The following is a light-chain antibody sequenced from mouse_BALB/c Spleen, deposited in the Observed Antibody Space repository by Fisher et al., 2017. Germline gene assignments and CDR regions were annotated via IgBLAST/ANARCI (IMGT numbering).Light chain of an antibody. J-gene: IGKJ2*01. V-gene: IGKV4-59*01. CDR1: SSVSY. CDR2: DTS. Sequence: IVMTQTTAIMSASPGEKVTMTCSASSSVSYIHWYQQKSGTSPKRWIYDTSKLASGVPARFSGSGSGTSYSLTISSMEAEDAATYYCQQWSSNPYTFGGGTKLEIK. CDR3: QQWSSNPYT.